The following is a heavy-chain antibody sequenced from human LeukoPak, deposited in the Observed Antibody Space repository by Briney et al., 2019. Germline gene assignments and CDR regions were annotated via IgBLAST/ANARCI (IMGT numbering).Heavy chain of an antibody. D-gene: IGHD1-26*01. Sequence: ASVKVSCKASGYTFTDYYLHWLRQAPGQGLEWMGWINPNSGGAKYAQKFQGRVTMTRDTSINTAYMELSRVRYDETAMYYCARDVIVGATTGPNYWGQGTLVTVSS. J-gene: IGHJ4*02. CDR3: ARDVIVGATTGPNY. CDR2: INPNSGGA. V-gene: IGHV1-2*02. CDR1: GYTFTDYY.